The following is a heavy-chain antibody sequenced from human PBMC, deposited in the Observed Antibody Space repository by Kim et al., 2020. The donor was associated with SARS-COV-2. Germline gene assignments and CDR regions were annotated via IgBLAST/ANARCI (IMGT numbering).Heavy chain of an antibody. CDR3: ASHKRNTATPSDWYFDL. D-gene: IGHD1-1*01. V-gene: IGHV4-39*01. CDR1: GGSISSSSYY. CDR2: IYYSGST. J-gene: IGHJ2*01. Sequence: SETLSLTCTVSGGSISSSSYYWGWIRQPPGKGLEWIGSIYYSGSTYYNPSLKSRVTISVDTSKNQFSLKLSSVTAADTAVYYCASHKRNTATPSDWYFDLWGRGTLVTVSS.